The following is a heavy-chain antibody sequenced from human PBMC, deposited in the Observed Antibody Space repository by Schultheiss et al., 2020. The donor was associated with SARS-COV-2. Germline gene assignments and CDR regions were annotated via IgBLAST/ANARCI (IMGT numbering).Heavy chain of an antibody. CDR3: ARAVSYYTFFDY. D-gene: IGHD3-22*01. CDR2: IYHSGST. V-gene: IGHV4-61*08. Sequence: SETLSLTCTVSGDSINSGGYYWSWIRQHPGKGLEWIGSIYHSGSTNYNPSLKSRVTISVDTSKNQFSLKLSSVTAADTALYYCARAVSYYTFFDYWGQGTLVTVSS. CDR1: GDSINSGGYY. J-gene: IGHJ4*02.